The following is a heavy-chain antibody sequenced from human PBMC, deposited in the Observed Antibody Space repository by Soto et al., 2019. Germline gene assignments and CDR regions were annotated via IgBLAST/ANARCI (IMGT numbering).Heavy chain of an antibody. CDR1: GFPFSSTD. D-gene: IGHD3-10*01. Sequence: GGSLRLSCAASGFPFSSTDMTWVRQAPGKGLDWVSTDGSGGTTYYADSVKGRFTISRDNSMNTVYLQMNSLRADGTALYYCAKNSGWFNTWGQGALVTVSS. CDR3: AKNSGWFNT. CDR2: DGSGGTT. J-gene: IGHJ5*02. V-gene: IGHV3-23*01.